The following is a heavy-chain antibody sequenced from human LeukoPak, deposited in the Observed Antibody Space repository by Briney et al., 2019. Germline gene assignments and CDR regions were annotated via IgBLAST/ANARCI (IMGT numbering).Heavy chain of an antibody. J-gene: IGHJ4*02. Sequence: GGSLRLSCAASGFTVSSNYISWVRQAPGKGLEWVSVIYSGGKTFYADSVKGRFTISRHNSNNTLYLQMNSLRAEGTAVYYCATLGSIVWGRKGTASSLWGRGTLVTVSS. CDR3: ATLGSIVWGRKGTASSL. CDR1: GFTVSSNY. CDR2: IYSGGKT. D-gene: IGHD2-21*02. V-gene: IGHV3-53*04.